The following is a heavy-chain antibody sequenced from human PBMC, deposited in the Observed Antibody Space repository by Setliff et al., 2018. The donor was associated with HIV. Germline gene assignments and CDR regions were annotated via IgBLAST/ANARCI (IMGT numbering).Heavy chain of an antibody. CDR3: ARDSSSWYEFYFDC. CDR2: ISSSGGTI. Sequence: LRLSCAASGFTFSRYEMNWVRQAPGKGLEWVSYISSSGGTIYYADSVKGRFTISRDNAKNSLYLQMNSLRAEDTAVYYCARDSSSWYEFYFDCWGQGTLVTVS. V-gene: IGHV3-48*03. J-gene: IGHJ4*02. CDR1: GFTFSRYE. D-gene: IGHD6-13*01.